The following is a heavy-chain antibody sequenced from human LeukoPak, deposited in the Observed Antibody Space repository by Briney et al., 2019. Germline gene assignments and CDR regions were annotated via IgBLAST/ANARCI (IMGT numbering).Heavy chain of an antibody. CDR1: GFTFSSYG. CDR2: IWYDGSNK. D-gene: IGHD5-24*01. V-gene: IGHV3-33*01. Sequence: GGSLRLSCAASGFTFSSYGMHWVRKAPGKGLEWVAVIWYDGSNKYYADSVKGRFTISRDNSKNTLYLQMNSLRAEDTAVYYCARDSQVVEMATGGFDYWGQGTLVTVSS. CDR3: ARDSQVVEMATGGFDY. J-gene: IGHJ4*02.